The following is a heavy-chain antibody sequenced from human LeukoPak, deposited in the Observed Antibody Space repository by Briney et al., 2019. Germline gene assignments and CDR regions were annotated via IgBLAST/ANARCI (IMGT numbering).Heavy chain of an antibody. V-gene: IGHV6-1*01. Sequence: SQTLSLTCALSGDRVSSNTVAWNWIRQSPSRGLEWLGRTYYMSKWYNDYAVSVKSRITINPDTSKNQFSLQLTSVTPEDTAVYYCARGGGRMMPFDIWGQGTMVTVSS. CDR1: GDRVSSNTVA. CDR2: TYYMSKWYN. J-gene: IGHJ3*02. D-gene: IGHD1-14*01. CDR3: ARGGGRMMPFDI.